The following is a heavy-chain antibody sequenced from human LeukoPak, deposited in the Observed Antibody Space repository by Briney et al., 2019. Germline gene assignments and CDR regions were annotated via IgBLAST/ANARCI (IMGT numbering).Heavy chain of an antibody. D-gene: IGHD3-22*01. CDR2: IIPIFGTA. CDR3: ASTGGRDYYDSSGYLSLFDY. V-gene: IGHV1-69*01. Sequence: SVKVSCKASGGTFSSYAISWVRQAPGQGLEWMGGIIPIFGTANYAQKFQGRVTITADESTSTAYMELSSLRSEDTAVYYCASTGGRDYYDSSGYLSLFDYWGQGTLVTVSS. J-gene: IGHJ4*02. CDR1: GGTFSSYA.